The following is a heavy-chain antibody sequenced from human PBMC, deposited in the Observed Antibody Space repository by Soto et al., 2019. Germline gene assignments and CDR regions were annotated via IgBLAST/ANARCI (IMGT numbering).Heavy chain of an antibody. V-gene: IGHV3-53*01. Sequence: GGSLRLSCAASGFTVSRNYMSWVRQAPGKGLEWVSVIYSGGSTSYADSVKGRFTISRDNSKNTLYLQMNSLRAEDTAVYFCARVDSRGWYDFDSWGQGTLVTVSS. CDR3: ARVDSRGWYDFDS. D-gene: IGHD6-19*01. CDR1: GFTVSRNY. J-gene: IGHJ4*02. CDR2: IYSGGST.